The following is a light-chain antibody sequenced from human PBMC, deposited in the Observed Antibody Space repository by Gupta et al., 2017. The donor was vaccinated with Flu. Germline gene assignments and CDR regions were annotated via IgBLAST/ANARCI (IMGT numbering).Light chain of an antibody. J-gene: IGKJ1*01. CDR1: QSVGSSY. Sequence: GTLSLSPGERASLSCRASQSVGSSYLVWYQHKPGQAPRLLMHGASSRATGIPDRFSGSGSGTDFTLTISRLEPEDFAVYYCQQDSRSPRTFGQGTKVEIK. V-gene: IGKV3-20*01. CDR3: QQDSRSPRT. CDR2: GAS.